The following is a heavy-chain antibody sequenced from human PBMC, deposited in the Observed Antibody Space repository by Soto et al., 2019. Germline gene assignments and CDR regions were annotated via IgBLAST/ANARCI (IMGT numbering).Heavy chain of an antibody. J-gene: IGHJ4*02. Sequence: TGGSLRLSCAASGFTFDDYAMHWVRQAPGKGLEWVSGISWNSGSIGYADSVKGRFTISRDNAKNALYLQMNSLRAEDTALYYCAKSSLYSISWSDFEYWGQGTLVSVCS. CDR2: ISWNSGSI. V-gene: IGHV3-9*01. D-gene: IGHD6-13*01. CDR1: GFTFDDYA. CDR3: AKSSLYSISWSDFEY.